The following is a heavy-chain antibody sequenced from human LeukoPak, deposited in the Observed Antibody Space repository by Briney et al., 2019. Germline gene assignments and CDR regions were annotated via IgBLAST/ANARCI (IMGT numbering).Heavy chain of an antibody. Sequence: GGSLRLSCAASGFAFNDYWMNWVRQVPGKGLMWVARINSDGTRTTYADPVKGRFTVSRDNAKNTLYLQMNSLRAEDTAVYYCARDRSRWSIAPDADVWGQGTTATVSS. V-gene: IGHV3-74*01. CDR3: ARDRSRWSIAPDADV. CDR2: INSDGTRT. D-gene: IGHD2-15*01. CDR1: GFAFNDYW. J-gene: IGHJ6*02.